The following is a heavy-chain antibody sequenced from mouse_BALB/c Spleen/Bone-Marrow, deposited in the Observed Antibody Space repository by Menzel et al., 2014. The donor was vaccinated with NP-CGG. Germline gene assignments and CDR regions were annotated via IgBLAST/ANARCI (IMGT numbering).Heavy chain of an antibody. J-gene: IGHJ2*01. CDR1: GYAFTNYL. Sequence: VKLMESGAELVRPGTSVKVSCKASGYAFTNYLIEWVKQRPGQGLEWIGVINPGSGGTNYNEKFKGKATLTADKSSSTAYMQLSSLTSDDSAVYFCARIYYGNYYWGQDTTLTVSS. CDR2: INPGSGGT. CDR3: ARIYYGNYY. D-gene: IGHD2-1*01. V-gene: IGHV1-54*01.